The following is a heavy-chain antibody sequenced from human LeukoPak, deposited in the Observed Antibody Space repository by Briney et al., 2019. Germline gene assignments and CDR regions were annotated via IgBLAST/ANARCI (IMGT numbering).Heavy chain of an antibody. D-gene: IGHD2-21*01. CDR3: AKAPVTTCRGAYCYPFDY. J-gene: IGHJ4*02. Sequence: GGALRLSWSASPCTFSSYGMHWVRQAPGKGLDWVAYIQYDGSNQQYADSVKGRFTISRDNAKNSLYLQMNSLRSEDAAVYYCAKAPVTTCRGAYCYPFDYWGQGTLVTVSS. CDR2: IQYDGSNQ. CDR1: PCTFSSYG. V-gene: IGHV3-30*02.